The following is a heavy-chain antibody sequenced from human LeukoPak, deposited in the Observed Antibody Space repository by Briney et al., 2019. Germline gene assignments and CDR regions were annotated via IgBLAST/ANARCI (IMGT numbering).Heavy chain of an antibody. CDR2: TYYRSKWYN. CDR3: ARAIGAGTGNFDY. D-gene: IGHD1-1*01. V-gene: IGHV6-1*01. Sequence: TLSLTCAISGDSVSGNSVAWNWIRQSPSRGLEWLGRTYYRSKWYNDYAVSVKSRITINPDTTKNQFSLQLNSVTPEDTATXXCARAIGAGTGNFDYWGQGTLVTVSS. CDR1: GDSVSGNSVA. J-gene: IGHJ4*02.